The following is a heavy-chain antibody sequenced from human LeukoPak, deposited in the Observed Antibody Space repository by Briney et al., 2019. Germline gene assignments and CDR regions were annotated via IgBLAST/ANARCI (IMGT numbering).Heavy chain of an antibody. J-gene: IGHJ3*02. V-gene: IGHV3-30*18. D-gene: IGHD3-10*01. CDR3: GKGEVVRGAHVAFDI. CDR2: ISYDGSNK. Sequence: GGSLRLSCAASGFTFSSYGMHWVRQAPGKGLEWVAVISYDGSNKYYADSVKGRFTISRDNSKNTLYLQMNSLRAEDTPVYYCGKGEVVRGAHVAFDIGGKGKRAPVSS. CDR1: GFTFSSYG.